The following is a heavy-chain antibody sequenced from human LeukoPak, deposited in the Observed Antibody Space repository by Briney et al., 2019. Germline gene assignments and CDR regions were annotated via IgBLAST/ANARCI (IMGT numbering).Heavy chain of an antibody. CDR3: VKDSSAGAVYYYYMDV. CDR2: ISWNSGNI. Sequence: PGGSLRLSCAASGFTFDDYAMHWVRQAPGKGLEWVSGISWNSGNIGYADSVKGRLTISRDNAKNSLYLQMNSLRGEDTALYYCVKDSSAGAVYYYYMDVWGKGTTVTVSS. J-gene: IGHJ6*03. D-gene: IGHD6-19*01. CDR1: GFTFDDYA. V-gene: IGHV3-9*01.